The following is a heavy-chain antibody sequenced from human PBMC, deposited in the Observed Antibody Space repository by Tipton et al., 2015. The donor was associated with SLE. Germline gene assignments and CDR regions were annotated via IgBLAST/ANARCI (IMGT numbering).Heavy chain of an antibody. Sequence: GLVKPSETLSLTCTVSGGSINSHYWSWFRRPPGKGLEYIGYIYYSGGTNHNPSLNNRVTISVDRSNNQFSLKLSSVTPADTAVYYCARDAAVAGHFDYWGQGKLVTVSS. D-gene: IGHD6-19*01. J-gene: IGHJ4*02. CDR1: GGSINSHY. CDR2: IYYSGGT. CDR3: ARDAAVAGHFDY. V-gene: IGHV4-59*11.